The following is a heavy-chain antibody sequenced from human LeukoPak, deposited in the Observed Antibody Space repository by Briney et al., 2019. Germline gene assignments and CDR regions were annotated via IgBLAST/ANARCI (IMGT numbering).Heavy chain of an antibody. CDR1: GFTFSSYW. CDR3: ARAYTVGATELDY. CDR2: ITSDGSST. D-gene: IGHD1-26*01. V-gene: IGHV3-74*01. J-gene: IGHJ4*02. Sequence: GGSLRLSCAASGFTFSSYWMHWVRQAPGKGLVWVSRITSDGSSTSYADSVKGRFTISRDNAKNTLYLQMNSLRAEDTAVYYCARAYTVGATELDYWGQGTLVTVSS.